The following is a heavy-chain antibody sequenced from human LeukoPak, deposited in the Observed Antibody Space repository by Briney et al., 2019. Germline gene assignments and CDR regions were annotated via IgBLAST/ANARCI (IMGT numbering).Heavy chain of an antibody. Sequence: GGSLRLSRAASGFTFSTYGIHWVRQAPGKGLEWVGLLSSGGINKHYADSVKGRFIISRDNSMNTLYLQMNSLGVEDTAVYYCARDHAGSGRAFDYWGQGTLVTVSS. D-gene: IGHD2-15*01. V-gene: IGHV3-30*03. J-gene: IGHJ4*02. CDR1: GFTFSTYG. CDR2: LSSGGINK. CDR3: ARDHAGSGRAFDY.